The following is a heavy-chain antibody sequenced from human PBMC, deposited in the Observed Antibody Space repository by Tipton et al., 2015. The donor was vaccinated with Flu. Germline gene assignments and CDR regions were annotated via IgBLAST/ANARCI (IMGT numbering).Heavy chain of an antibody. J-gene: IGHJ1*01. Sequence: GSLRLSCAASGFTFRSFAMSWVRQAPGRGLEWVSSISGSGRNTFFADSVKGRFTISRDNSKNTLYLQMDSLRVEDTAVYFCAKAVGVDPNFQYWGQGTRITVSS. V-gene: IGHV3-23*01. CDR2: ISGSGRNT. D-gene: IGHD1-26*01. CDR3: AKAVGVDPNFQY. CDR1: GFTFRSFA.